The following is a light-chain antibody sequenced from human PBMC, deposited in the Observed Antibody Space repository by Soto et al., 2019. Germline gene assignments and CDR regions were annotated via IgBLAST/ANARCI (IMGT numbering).Light chain of an antibody. Sequence: VLTQSPATLSLSPCEIATLSFMASQSIHTSLAWYQQKPGQPPRLVVYDSTLRANGVPDRFGGSRSGTEFTLTINNLEPEDLAVYYCQQRNVRPPITFGQGTRLEIK. CDR2: DST. J-gene: IGKJ5*01. CDR1: QSIHTS. V-gene: IGKV3-11*01. CDR3: QQRNVRPPIT.